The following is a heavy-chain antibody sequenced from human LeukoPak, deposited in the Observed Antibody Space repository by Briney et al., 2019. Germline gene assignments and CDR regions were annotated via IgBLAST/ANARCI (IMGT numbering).Heavy chain of an antibody. CDR3: ARDRGYSGYDAYYYYYGMDV. D-gene: IGHD5-12*01. CDR1: GGFISSGGYY. V-gene: IGHV4-31*03. CDR2: IYYSGST. J-gene: IGHJ6*02. Sequence: SETLSLTCTVSGGFISSGGYYWSWIRQHPGKGLEWIGYIYYSGSTYYNPSLKSRVTISVDTSKNQFSLKLSSVTAADTAVYYCARDRGYSGYDAYYYYYGMDVWGQGTTVTVSS.